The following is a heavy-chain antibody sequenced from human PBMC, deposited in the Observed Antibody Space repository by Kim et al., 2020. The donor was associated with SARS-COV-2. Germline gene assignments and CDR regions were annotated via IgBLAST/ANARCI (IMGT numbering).Heavy chain of an antibody. CDR3: ARELRYFDWLLGDWEDGMDV. V-gene: IGHV1-18*01. D-gene: IGHD3-9*01. CDR2: ISAYNGNT. CDR1: GYTFTSYG. J-gene: IGHJ6*02. Sequence: ASVKVSCKASGYTFTSYGISWVRQAPGQGLEWMGWISAYNGNTNYAQKLQGRVTMTTDTSTSTAYMELRSLRSDDTAVYYCARELRYFDWLLGDWEDGMDVWGQGTTVTVSS.